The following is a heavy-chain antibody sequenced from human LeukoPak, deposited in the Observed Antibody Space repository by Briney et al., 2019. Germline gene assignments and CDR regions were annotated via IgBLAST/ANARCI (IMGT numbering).Heavy chain of an antibody. D-gene: IGHD6-19*01. J-gene: IGHJ4*02. Sequence: GGSLRLSCAASGFTFSSYGTHWVRQAPGKGLEWVAFIRYDGSNKYYADSVKGRFTISRDNSKNTLCLQMNSLRAEDTAVYYCAKEAYSSGWYWLDYWGQGTLVTVSS. CDR1: GFTFSSYG. CDR2: IRYDGSNK. V-gene: IGHV3-30*02. CDR3: AKEAYSSGWYWLDY.